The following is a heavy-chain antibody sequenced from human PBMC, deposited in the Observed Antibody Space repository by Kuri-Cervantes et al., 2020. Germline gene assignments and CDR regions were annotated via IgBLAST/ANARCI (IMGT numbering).Heavy chain of an antibody. J-gene: IGHJ4*02. CDR3: ARLERHDC. Sequence: GESLKISCAASGITFSSYVMSWVRQAPGKGLEWVSTIGGNGRSTFYADSVKGRFTISRDNSKNTLFLQMNSLRAEDTAVYYRARLERHDCWGQGTLVTVSS. CDR1: GITFSSYV. D-gene: IGHD1-1*01. V-gene: IGHV3-23*01. CDR2: IGGNGRST.